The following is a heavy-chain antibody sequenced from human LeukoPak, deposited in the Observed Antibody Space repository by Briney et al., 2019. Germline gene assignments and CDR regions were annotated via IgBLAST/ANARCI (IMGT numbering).Heavy chain of an antibody. V-gene: IGHV4-59*01. CDR2: IYYSGST. J-gene: IGHJ5*02. CDR1: GGSISSYY. D-gene: IGHD2-15*01. Sequence: PSETLSLTCTVSGGSISSYYWSWIRQPPGKGLEWIGYIYYSGSTNYNPSLKSRVTISVDTSKNQFSLKLSSVTAADTAVYYCARGPSVDIVVVVAATRGSWFDPWGQGTLVTVSS. CDR3: ARGPSVDIVVVVAATRGSWFDP.